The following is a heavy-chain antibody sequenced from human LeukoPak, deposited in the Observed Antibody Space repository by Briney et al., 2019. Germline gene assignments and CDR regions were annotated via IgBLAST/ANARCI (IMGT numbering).Heavy chain of an antibody. CDR2: ISSNGGST. CDR3: ARERKPKYYYDSSGYSDAFDI. J-gene: IGHJ3*02. Sequence: PGGSLRLSCAASGFTFSSYWMHWVRQAPGKGLEYVSAISSNGGSTYYANSVKGRFTISRDNSKNTLYLQMGSLRAEDMAVYYCARERKPKYYYDSSGYSDAFDIWGQGTMVTVSS. V-gene: IGHV3-64*01. CDR1: GFTFSSYW. D-gene: IGHD3-22*01.